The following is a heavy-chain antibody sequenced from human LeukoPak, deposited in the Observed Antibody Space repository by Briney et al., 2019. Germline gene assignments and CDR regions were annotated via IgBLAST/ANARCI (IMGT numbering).Heavy chain of an antibody. V-gene: IGHV3-74*01. CDR1: GFTFISSG. J-gene: IGHJ4*01. D-gene: IGHD2-21*02. CDR2: INNGGSDL. Sequence: GPSLRPSCAASGFTFISSGVQSVRHAPGEGMVWVSRINNGGSDLIYADSEKGRFTISRDNAKNTLYQQMKSLRAEDTAVYYCARELHREVTLDYWGQGTPVSVPS. CDR3: ARELHREVTLDY.